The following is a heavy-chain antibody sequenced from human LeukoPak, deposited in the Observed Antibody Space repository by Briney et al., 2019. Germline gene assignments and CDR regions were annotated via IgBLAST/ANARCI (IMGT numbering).Heavy chain of an antibody. CDR1: GFTFSSYG. CDR3: ARDGSNIAAAGAVYYYYYYMDV. CDR2: ISYDGSNK. J-gene: IGHJ6*03. V-gene: IGHV3-30*19. Sequence: GGSLRLSCAASGFTFSSYGMHWVRQAPGKGLEWVAVISYDGSNKYYADSVKGRFTISRDNSKNTLYLQMNSLRAEDTAVYYCARDGSNIAAAGAVYYYYYYMDVWGKGTTVTVSS. D-gene: IGHD6-13*01.